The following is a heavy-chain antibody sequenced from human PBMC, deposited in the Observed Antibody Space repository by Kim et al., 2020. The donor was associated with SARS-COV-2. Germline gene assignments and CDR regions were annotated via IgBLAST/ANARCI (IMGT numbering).Heavy chain of an antibody. CDR1: GGSISSDY. CDR2: VYSSGRT. D-gene: IGHD6-13*01. J-gene: IGHJ4*02. Sequence: SETLSLTCTVSGGSISSDYWSWIRQPAGKGLEWIGRVYSSGRTNYNPSLKSRVTMSVDTSKSQFSLKLSSVTAADTAVYYCARGGSSTWYPLEYWGQGTLVTASS. V-gene: IGHV4-4*07. CDR3: ARGGSSTWYPLEY.